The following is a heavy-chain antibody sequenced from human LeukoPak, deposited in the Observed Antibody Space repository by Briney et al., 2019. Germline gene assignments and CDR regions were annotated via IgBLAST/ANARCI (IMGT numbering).Heavy chain of an antibody. V-gene: IGHV3-48*03. CDR3: TPQYGSGSYYEKFDY. CDR1: GFTFSSYE. J-gene: IGHJ4*02. CDR2: INSSGSTI. D-gene: IGHD3-10*01. Sequence: PGGSLRLSCAASGFTFSSYEMNWVRQAPGKGLEWVSYINSSGSTIYYADSVKGRFTISRDNAKNSLYLQMNSLRAEDTAVYYCTPQYGSGSYYEKFDYWGQGTLVTVSS.